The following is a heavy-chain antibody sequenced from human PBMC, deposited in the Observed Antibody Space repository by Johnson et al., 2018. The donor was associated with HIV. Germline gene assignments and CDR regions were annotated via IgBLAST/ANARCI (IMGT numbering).Heavy chain of an antibody. CDR1: GFTLGSFG. V-gene: IGHV3-30*03. J-gene: IGHJ3*01. Sequence: QVQLVESGGGVVQPGRSLRLSCVASGFTLGSFGMHWVRQAPGQGLEWVAVISYDGTNEYYAESVKARLTISRDNSKNTLYLVMNRLRPEDTAVYYCARVQIAARWSDALHFWGQGTKVTVSS. D-gene: IGHD6-6*01. CDR2: ISYDGTNE. CDR3: ARVQIAARWSDALHF.